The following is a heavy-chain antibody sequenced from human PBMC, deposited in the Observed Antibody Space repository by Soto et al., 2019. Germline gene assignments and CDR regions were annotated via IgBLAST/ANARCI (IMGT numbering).Heavy chain of an antibody. J-gene: IGHJ4*02. Sequence: SETLSLTCAVFGGSFSNYYWSWIRQPPGKGLEWIGYIYFSGTTNYNPSLKSQVTISIDTSENQFSLKLSSVTAADTAVYYCARIHSLRDAYGRSHYYFDYWGQGTLVTVSS. CDR2: IYFSGTT. V-gene: IGHV4-59*01. D-gene: IGHD4-17*01. CDR1: GGSFSNYY. CDR3: ARIHSLRDAYGRSHYYFDY.